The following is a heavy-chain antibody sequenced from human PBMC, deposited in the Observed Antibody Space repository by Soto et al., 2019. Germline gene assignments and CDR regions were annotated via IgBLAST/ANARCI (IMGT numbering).Heavy chain of an antibody. CDR3: ARDGLYRINMVRGLIRTEDYFSGMDV. CDR1: GYTFTSYG. CDR2: ISAYNGDT. Sequence: QVQLVQSGTEVKKPGASVKVSCKASGYTFTSYGISWVRQAPGQGLEWMGWISAYNGDTKYARNLQGRVTMTTDTSTNKAYMEVRSLRSDDTAVYYCARDGLYRINMVRGLIRTEDYFSGMDVWGQGTTVTVSS. J-gene: IGHJ6*02. V-gene: IGHV1-18*01. D-gene: IGHD3-10*01.